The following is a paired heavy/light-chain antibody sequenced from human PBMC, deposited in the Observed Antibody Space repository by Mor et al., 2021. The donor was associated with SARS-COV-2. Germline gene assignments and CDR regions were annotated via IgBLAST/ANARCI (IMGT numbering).Heavy chain of an antibody. CDR2: ISAYNGNK. CDR1: GYTFTNYG. J-gene: IGHJ6*02. D-gene: IGHD1-26*01. Sequence: QLVQSEAEVKKPGASVRVSCKTSGYTFTNYGIAWVRQAPGQGLEWMGWISAYNGNKKLAQGLQGRVTMTTETSTSTAYMELRSLRFDDTAVYYCVREMWGMDVWGQGTTVIVSS. V-gene: IGHV1-18*01. CDR3: VREMWGMDV.
Light chain of an antibody. CDR1: SGDIGAYNY. V-gene: IGLV2-11*01. J-gene: IGLJ3*02. Sequence: QSALTQPRSVSGSPGQSVTISCTGSSGDIGAYNYVSWFQQHPGKAPELMIYDVSKRPSGVPDRFSASKSGNMASLTISGLQAEDEADYYCCSYAGSHWMFGGGTKLTVL. CDR3: CSYAGSHWM. CDR2: DVS.